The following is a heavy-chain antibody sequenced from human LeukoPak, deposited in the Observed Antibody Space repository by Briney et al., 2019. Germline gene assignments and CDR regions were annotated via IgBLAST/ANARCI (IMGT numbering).Heavy chain of an antibody. CDR1: GGSFSGYY. CDR3: ARRVLLWFGEEDWFDP. J-gene: IGHJ5*02. Sequence: SETLSLTCAVYGGSFSGYYWSWIRQPPGKGLEWIGEINHSGSTDYNPSLKSRVTISVDTSKNQFSLKLSSVTAADTAVYYCARRVLLWFGEEDWFDPWGQGTLVTVSS. D-gene: IGHD3-10*01. V-gene: IGHV4-34*01. CDR2: INHSGST.